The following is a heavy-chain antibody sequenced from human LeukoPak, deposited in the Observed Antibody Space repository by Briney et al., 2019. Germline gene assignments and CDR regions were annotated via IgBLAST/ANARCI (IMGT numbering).Heavy chain of an antibody. CDR1: GGSFSGYY. CDR3: ASRRRLAARLSLGAFDI. Sequence: SETLSLTCAVYGGSFSGYYWSWIRQPPGKGLEWIGEINHSGSTNYNPSLKSRVTISVDTSKNQFSLKLSSVTAADTAVYYCASRRRLAARLSLGAFDIWGQGTMVTVSS. D-gene: IGHD6-6*01. J-gene: IGHJ3*02. CDR2: INHSGST. V-gene: IGHV4-34*01.